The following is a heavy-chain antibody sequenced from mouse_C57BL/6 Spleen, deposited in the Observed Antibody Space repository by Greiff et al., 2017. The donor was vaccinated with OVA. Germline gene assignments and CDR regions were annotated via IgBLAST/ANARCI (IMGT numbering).Heavy chain of an antibody. CDR1: GYTFTTYP. J-gene: IGHJ3*01. V-gene: IGHV1-47*01. CDR3: ARGDVYDYDGFAY. D-gene: IGHD2-4*01. Sequence: VQRVESGAELVKPGASVKMSCKASGYTFTTYPIEWMKQNHGKSLEWIGNFHPYNDDTKYNEKFKGKATLTVEKSSSTVYLELSRLTSDDSAVYYCARGDVYDYDGFAYWGQGTLVTVSA. CDR2: FHPYNDDT.